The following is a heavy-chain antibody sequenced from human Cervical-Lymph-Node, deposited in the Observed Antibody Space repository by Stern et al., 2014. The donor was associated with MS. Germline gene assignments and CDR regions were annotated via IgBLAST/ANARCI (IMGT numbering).Heavy chain of an antibody. CDR3: AKVADSSGYYYNDY. Sequence: VQLVESGGGVVQPGRSLRLSCAASGFTFSSYGMHWVRQAPGKGLEWVAVISYDGSNKYYADSVKGRFTISRDNSKNTLYLQMNSLRAEDTAVYYCAKVADSSGYYYNDYWGQGTLVTVSS. D-gene: IGHD3-22*01. V-gene: IGHV3-30*18. CDR1: GFTFSSYG. CDR2: ISYDGSNK. J-gene: IGHJ4*02.